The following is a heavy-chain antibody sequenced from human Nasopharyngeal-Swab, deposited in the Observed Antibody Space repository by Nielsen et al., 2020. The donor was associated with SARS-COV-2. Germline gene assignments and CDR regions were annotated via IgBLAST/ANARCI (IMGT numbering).Heavy chain of an antibody. CDR3: GSLGDSSGYYYRIDGYAHDAHDAFDI. CDR2: ISYDGSNK. V-gene: IGHV3-30-3*01. J-gene: IGHJ3*02. D-gene: IGHD3-22*01. Sequence: WIRQPPGKGLEWVAVISYDGSNKYYADSVKGRFTISRDNSKNTLYLQMNSLRAEDTAVYYCGSLGDSSGYYYRIDGYAHDAHDAFDIWGQGTMVTVSS.